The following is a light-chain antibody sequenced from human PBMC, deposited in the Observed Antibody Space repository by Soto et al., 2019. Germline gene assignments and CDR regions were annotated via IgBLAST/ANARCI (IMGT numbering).Light chain of an antibody. Sequence: IVLPQSPATLSLSPGERASLSCRASQSVSSYLAWYQQKPGQAPRLLIYDASNRATGIPARFSGSGSGTDFTLTISSLEPEDFALYYCQQRSNWPITFGQGTRLEIK. CDR1: QSVSSY. J-gene: IGKJ5*01. CDR3: QQRSNWPIT. CDR2: DAS. V-gene: IGKV3-11*01.